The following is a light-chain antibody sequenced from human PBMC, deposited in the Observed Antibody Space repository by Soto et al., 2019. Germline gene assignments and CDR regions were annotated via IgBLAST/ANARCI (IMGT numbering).Light chain of an antibody. CDR3: GSYTSSSTLVV. V-gene: IGLV2-14*01. CDR1: SSDFGAYNY. CDR2: DVS. Sequence: QSALTQPASVSGSPGQSITISCTGTSSDFGAYNYVSWYQQHPGKAPKLMIYDVSNRPSGVSNRFSGSKSGNTASLTISGLQAEDEADYYCGSYTSSSTLVVFGGGTQLTVL. J-gene: IGLJ2*01.